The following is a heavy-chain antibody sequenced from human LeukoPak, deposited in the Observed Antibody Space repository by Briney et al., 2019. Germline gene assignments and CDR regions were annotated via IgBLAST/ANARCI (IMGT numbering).Heavy chain of an antibody. CDR3: ARDNLQAAAGPSFDY. CDR1: GYTFTSYG. CDR2: ISAYSGNT. J-gene: IGHJ4*02. V-gene: IGHV1-18*01. D-gene: IGHD6-13*01. Sequence: GASVKVSCKASGYTFTSYGISWVRQAPGQGLEWMGWISAYSGNTNYAQKLQGRVTMTTDTSTSTAYMELRSLRSDDTAVYYCARDNLQAAAGPSFDYWGQGTLVTVSS.